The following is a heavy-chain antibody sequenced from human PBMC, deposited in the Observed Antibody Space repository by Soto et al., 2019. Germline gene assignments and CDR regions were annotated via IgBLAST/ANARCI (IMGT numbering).Heavy chain of an antibody. CDR3: ARDSEYNWPCNWFDP. V-gene: IGHV1-18*01. CDR2: ISTYNCNT. CDR1: GYTFTSYG. Sequence: QVQLVQSGAEVKKPGASVKVSCKASGYTFTSYGISWVRQAPGQGLEWMGWISTYNCNTNFTQKLQGRVTMTTDTSSSTAYLELRSLRSDDTAVYYCARDSEYNWPCNWFDPWGQGTLVTVSS. D-gene: IGHD1-20*01. J-gene: IGHJ5*02.